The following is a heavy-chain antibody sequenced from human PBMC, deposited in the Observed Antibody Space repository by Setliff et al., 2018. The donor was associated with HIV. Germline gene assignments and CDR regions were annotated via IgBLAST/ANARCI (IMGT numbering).Heavy chain of an antibody. CDR3: ARYSPRGYTLTGPY. D-gene: IGHD6-25*01. Sequence: SETLSLTCSVSGGSFSSDSYYWGWIRQLPGKGLEWTGSIYYSGSTKHNPSLKSRVTISLDTSKNQFSLKLTSVTAADTAVYYCARYSPRGYTLTGPYWGQGTLVTVSS. CDR2: IYYSGST. V-gene: IGHV4-39*07. CDR1: GGSFSSDSYY. J-gene: IGHJ4*02.